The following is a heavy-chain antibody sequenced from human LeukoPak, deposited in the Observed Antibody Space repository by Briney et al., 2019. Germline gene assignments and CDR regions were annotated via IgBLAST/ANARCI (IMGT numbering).Heavy chain of an antibody. CDR3: ARRRLGGNWNSKEGAWFDP. Sequence: PSETLSLTCAVHGGSFSGYYWSWIRQPPGQGLKWIGEINHSESTNYNPSLKSRVTISVATSKNQFSLMLSSVTAADTAVYYCARRRLGGNWNSKEGAWFDPWGQGTLVTVSS. D-gene: IGHD1-7*01. J-gene: IGHJ5*02. CDR2: INHSEST. CDR1: GGSFSGYY. V-gene: IGHV4-34*01.